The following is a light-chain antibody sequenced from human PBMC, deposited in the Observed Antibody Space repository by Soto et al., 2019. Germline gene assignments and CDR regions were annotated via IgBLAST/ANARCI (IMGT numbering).Light chain of an antibody. CDR1: QSVSSY. CDR2: DTS. V-gene: IGKV3-11*01. J-gene: IGKJ3*01. CDR3: QQRANWPLFT. Sequence: EIVLTQFPATLSLSPGERATLSCRASQSVSSYLAWHQQKPVQAPRLLIYDTSNRATGVPARFSGSGSGTDFTLTISSLEPQDFAVDYCQQRANWPLFTFGPGTKVDIK.